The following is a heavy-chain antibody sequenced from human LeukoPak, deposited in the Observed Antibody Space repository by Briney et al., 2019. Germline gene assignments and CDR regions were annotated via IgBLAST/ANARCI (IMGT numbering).Heavy chain of an antibody. J-gene: IGHJ4*02. CDR3: ARGSGDWTYYFDY. CDR1: GYSISSGYL. V-gene: IGHV4-38-2*02. D-gene: IGHD2-21*02. Sequence: SEPLSLTCTVSGYSISSGYLWGWIRQPPGKGLEWIGSTYHGGTTYSNPSLKSRVIISEDTSKNQFSLKLSSVTAADTAMYYCARGSGDWTYYFDYWGQGTLVTVSS. CDR2: TYHGGTT.